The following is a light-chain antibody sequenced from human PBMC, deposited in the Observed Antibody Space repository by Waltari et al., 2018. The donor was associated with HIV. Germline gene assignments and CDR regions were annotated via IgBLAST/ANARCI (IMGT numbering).Light chain of an antibody. J-gene: IGKJ2*01. Sequence: DIVMTQSPDSLTVSLGERATINCKSSQGILFNSNNKNYLAWYQQRPGQSPRLLIYLASTRGSGVPVRFSGAGSGTNFSLTISNLQPEDVAVYYCQQYYTTPYSFGQGSRLEI. CDR2: LAS. CDR1: QGILFNSNNKNY. V-gene: IGKV4-1*01. CDR3: QQYYTTPYS.